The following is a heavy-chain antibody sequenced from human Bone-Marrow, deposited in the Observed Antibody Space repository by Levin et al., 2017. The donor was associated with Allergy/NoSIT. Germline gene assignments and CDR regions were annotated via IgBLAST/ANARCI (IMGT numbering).Heavy chain of an antibody. D-gene: IGHD6-19*01. V-gene: IGHV1-2*02. CDR2: INSNSGGT. CDR3: AKDVRAVAGISYYYGMDV. Sequence: ASVKVSCKASGYTFTDHYIHWVRQAPGQGLEWMGWINSNSGGTDYAQKFQGRVTMTRDTSSRTVYMELTRLRSDDTAVYYCAKDVRAVAGISYYYGMDVWGQGTTVTVSS. CDR1: GYTFTDHY. J-gene: IGHJ6*02.